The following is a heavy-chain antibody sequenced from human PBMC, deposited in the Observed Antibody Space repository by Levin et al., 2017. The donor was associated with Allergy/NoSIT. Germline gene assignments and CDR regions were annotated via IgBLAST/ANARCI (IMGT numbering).Heavy chain of an antibody. V-gene: IGHV1-2*06. CDR2: INPNSGGT. D-gene: IGHD4-17*01. CDR3: ARATRGDYVSECYFDY. CDR1: GYTFTDYY. J-gene: IGHJ4*02. Sequence: ASVKVSCKASGYTFTDYYIHWVRQAPGQGLEWMGRINPNSGGTNYAQKFQGRVTMTRDTSISTAYMELSRLRSDDTAVYYCARATRGDYVSECYFDYWGQGTLVTVSS.